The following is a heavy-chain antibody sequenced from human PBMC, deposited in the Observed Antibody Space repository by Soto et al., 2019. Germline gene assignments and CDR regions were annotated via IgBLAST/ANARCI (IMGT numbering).Heavy chain of an antibody. Sequence: QVQLVQSGAEVKKPGASVKVSCKASGYTFTNLDINWVRQATGQGLEWMGWMNPNSGNTGYAQKFLGRVTMTRNTSIRTAYMELSSLRSEDTAVYYCARGVGITGTTSDYWGQGTLVTVSS. V-gene: IGHV1-8*01. D-gene: IGHD1-20*01. J-gene: IGHJ4*02. CDR2: MNPNSGNT. CDR1: GYTFTNLD. CDR3: ARGVGITGTTSDY.